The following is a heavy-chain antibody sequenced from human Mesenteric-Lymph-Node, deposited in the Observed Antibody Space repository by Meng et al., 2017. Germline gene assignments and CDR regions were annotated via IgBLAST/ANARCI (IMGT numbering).Heavy chain of an antibody. V-gene: IGHV2-70*20. CDR1: GFSLSTSGMC. Sequence: SGPTLVKPTQTLTLTCTFSGFSLSTSGMCVSWVRQPPGKALEWLALIDWDDDKYYSTSLKTRLTISKDTSKNQVVLTMTNMDPVDTATYYCARIRDHSSGWYNGFDPWGQGTLVTVSS. CDR2: IDWDDDK. J-gene: IGHJ5*02. CDR3: ARIRDHSSGWYNGFDP. D-gene: IGHD6-19*01.